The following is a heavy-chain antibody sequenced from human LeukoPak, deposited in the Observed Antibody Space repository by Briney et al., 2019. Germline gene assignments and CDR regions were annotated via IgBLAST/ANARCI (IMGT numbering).Heavy chain of an antibody. D-gene: IGHD3-22*01. CDR3: ATPVRSSGYQLTYYYYGMDV. CDR2: IIPIFGTA. Sequence: SVKVSYKASGGTFSSYAISWVRQAPGQGLEWMGGIIPIFGTANYAQKFQGRVTITADESTSTAYMELSSLRSEDTAVYYCATPVRSSGYQLTYYYYGMDVWGQGTTVTVSS. V-gene: IGHV1-69*01. CDR1: GGTFSSYA. J-gene: IGHJ6*02.